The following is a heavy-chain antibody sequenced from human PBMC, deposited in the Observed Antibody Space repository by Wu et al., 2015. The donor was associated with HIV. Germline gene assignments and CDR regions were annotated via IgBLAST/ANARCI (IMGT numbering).Heavy chain of an antibody. J-gene: IGHJ4*02. CDR1: GYTFTDFY. D-gene: IGHD3-9*01. CDR2: YNPNSGGT. CDR3: ARDYYDVLTTYSHYFFDL. Sequence: QVQLVQSGAEVKKPGASVKVSCKASGYTFTDFYIHWVRQAPGQRLEWVGWYNPNSGGTNYAEKFQGRVTMTRDTSITTAYMEMSGLRSDDTAVYYCARDYYDVLTTYSHYFFDLWGQGTLVTVSS. V-gene: IGHV1-2*02.